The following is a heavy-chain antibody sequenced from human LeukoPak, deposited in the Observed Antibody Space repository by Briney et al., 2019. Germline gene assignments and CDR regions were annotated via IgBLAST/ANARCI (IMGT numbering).Heavy chain of an antibody. J-gene: IGHJ4*02. D-gene: IGHD3-22*01. V-gene: IGHV3-7*01. CDR1: GFTFSSYC. Sequence: GGSLRLSCAASGFTFSSYCMSWVRQAPGKGLEWVANIKQDGSEKYYVDSVKGRFTISRDNAKNSLYLQMNSLRAEDTAVYYCARLDSSGYYCWGQGTLVTVSS. CDR2: IKQDGSEK. CDR3: ARLDSSGYYC.